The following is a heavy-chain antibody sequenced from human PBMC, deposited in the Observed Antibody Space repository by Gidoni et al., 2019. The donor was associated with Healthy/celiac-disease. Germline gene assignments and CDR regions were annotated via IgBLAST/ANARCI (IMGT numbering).Heavy chain of an antibody. D-gene: IGHD1-26*01. CDR2: ISNYGSNK. Sequence: QLHLVVSGRGVVQPGRSLRRPWSAPGFTLRCYGMPGVRQAPCTGQEWVAVISNYGSNKYYADSVKGRFTITRDNSKNTLYLQMNSLRAEDTAVYYCAKDAWELLDYYYYIDVWGKGTTVTVSS. V-gene: IGHV3-30*18. CDR3: AKDAWELLDYYYYIDV. J-gene: IGHJ6*03. CDR1: GFTLRCYG.